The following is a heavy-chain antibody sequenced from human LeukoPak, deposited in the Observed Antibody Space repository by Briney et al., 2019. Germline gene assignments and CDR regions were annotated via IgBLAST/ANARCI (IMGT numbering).Heavy chain of an antibody. CDR2: ISGSGDAT. D-gene: IGHD3-10*01. CDR1: GFTFSSYA. J-gene: IGHJ4*02. Sequence: GGSLRLSCAASGFTFSSYAMSWVRQAPGKGLEWVSTISGSGDATYYADSVKGRFTISRDNSKNTLYLQMNSLRAEDTAVCYCAKDSSITYYYGSGEIDYWGQGTLVTVSS. CDR3: AKDSSITYYYGSGEIDY. V-gene: IGHV3-23*01.